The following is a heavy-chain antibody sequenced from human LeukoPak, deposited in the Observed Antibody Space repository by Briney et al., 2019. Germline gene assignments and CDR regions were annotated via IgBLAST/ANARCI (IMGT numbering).Heavy chain of an antibody. CDR2: ISYDGNNK. D-gene: IGHD4-17*01. V-gene: IGHV3-30*18. Sequence: PGGSLRLSCAASGFTFSSYGMHWVRQAPGKGLEWVAVISYDGNNKYYAGSVKGRFTISRDNSKNTLYLQMNSLRAEDTAVYYCAKAPTVTTGMDYWGQGTLVTVSS. CDR3: AKAPTVTTGMDY. J-gene: IGHJ4*02. CDR1: GFTFSSYG.